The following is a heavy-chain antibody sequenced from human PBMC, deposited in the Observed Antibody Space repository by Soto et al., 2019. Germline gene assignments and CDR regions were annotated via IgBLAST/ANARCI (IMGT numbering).Heavy chain of an antibody. CDR1: GYTFIHYY. V-gene: IGHV1-46*01. CDR3: ARSLLQGDF. CDR2: INPNGGST. J-gene: IGHJ4*02. D-gene: IGHD2-21*01. Sequence: QVQLVQSGAEVKKPEASVKVSCKASGYTFIHYYIHWVRQAPGQGLEWMAIINPNGGSTNYAQKFQGRVTVTSDTSTSTVSMELNSLGSDDTAVYFCARSLLQGDFWGQGTLVTVSS.